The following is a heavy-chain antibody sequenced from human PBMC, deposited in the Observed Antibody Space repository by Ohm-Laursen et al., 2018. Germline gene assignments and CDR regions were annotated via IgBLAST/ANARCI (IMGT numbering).Heavy chain of an antibody. Sequence: SETLSLTCTVSGGSITSFYWSWIRQSPGKGLEWIGYIYYSGSTNYNPSLKSRVTISVDTSKNQFSLKLSSVTAADTAVYYCARDRDQWELGWFDPWGQGTLVTVSS. J-gene: IGHJ5*02. D-gene: IGHD1-26*01. V-gene: IGHV4-59*01. CDR1: GGSITSFY. CDR3: ARDRDQWELGWFDP. CDR2: IYYSGST.